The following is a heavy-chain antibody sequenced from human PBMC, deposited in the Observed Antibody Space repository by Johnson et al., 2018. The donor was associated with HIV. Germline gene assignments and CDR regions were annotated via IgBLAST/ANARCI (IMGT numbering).Heavy chain of an antibody. V-gene: IGHV3-15*01. CDR3: TTDQRDYDFWGGYTLGDAFDI. Sequence: EVQLVESGGGLVQPGGSLRLSCAASGFTFSNAWMSWVRQAPGQGLEWVGRIKSKTDGGTTDYAAPVKGRFTISRDDSKNTLYQQMNSLKTEEIAVYYCTTDQRDYDFWGGYTLGDAFDIWGQGTMVTVSS. J-gene: IGHJ3*02. CDR1: GFTFSNAW. CDR2: IKSKTDGGTT. D-gene: IGHD3-3*01.